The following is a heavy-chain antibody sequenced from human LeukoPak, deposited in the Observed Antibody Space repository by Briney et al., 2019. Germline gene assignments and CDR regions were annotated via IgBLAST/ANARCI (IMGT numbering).Heavy chain of an antibody. CDR2: IYYSGST. J-gene: IGHJ3*02. V-gene: IGHV4-59*01. CDR1: GGSISSYY. D-gene: IGHD1-26*01. CDR3: ARDRGGSLLPDAFDI. Sequence: PSETLSLTCTVSGGSISSYYWSWIRQPPGKGLEWIGYIYYSGSTNYNPSLKSRVTISVDTSKNQFSLKLSSVTAADTAVYYCARDRGGSLLPDAFDIWGQGTMVTVSS.